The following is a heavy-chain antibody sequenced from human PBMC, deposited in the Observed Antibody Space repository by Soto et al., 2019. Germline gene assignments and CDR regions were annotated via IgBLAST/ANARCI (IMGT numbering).Heavy chain of an antibody. D-gene: IGHD1-26*01. J-gene: IGHJ5*02. CDR3: AKGLRGEQLVEMPIDP. CDR1: GFTFSSYV. CDR2: ISGSGGST. Sequence: EVQLLESGGGLVQPGGSLRLSCAASGFTFSSYVMSWVRQAPGKGLEWVSAISGSGGSTYYADSVKGRFTISRDNSKNTLYLQMNSLRAEDTAVYYCAKGLRGEQLVEMPIDPWGHRTLVTVSS. V-gene: IGHV3-23*01.